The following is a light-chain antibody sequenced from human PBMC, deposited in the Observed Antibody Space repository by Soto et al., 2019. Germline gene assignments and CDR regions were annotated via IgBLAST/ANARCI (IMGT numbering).Light chain of an antibody. J-gene: IGKJ5*01. CDR1: QSIATPY. CDR3: QQYTSLPIT. CDR2: STS. Sequence: EVVLTQSPGTLSLSPGDRVTLSCKASQSIATPYLAWYQQTFGQAPRLLISSTSKRATDIPDRFSGAGSGTDFTLTISRLESEDSGVYYCQQYTSLPITFGQGTRLVI. V-gene: IGKV3-20*01.